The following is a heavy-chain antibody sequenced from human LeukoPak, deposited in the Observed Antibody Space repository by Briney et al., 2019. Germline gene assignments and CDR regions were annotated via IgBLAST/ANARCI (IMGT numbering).Heavy chain of an antibody. CDR2: IKTDGSGA. CDR1: GFTFSTHW. V-gene: IGHV3-74*01. D-gene: IGHD3-10*01. J-gene: IGHJ4*02. Sequence: GGSLRLSCAASGFTFSTHWMHWVRQAPGKGLVWVSRIKTDGSGANYAASVKGRSTISRDNAKNTLYLQMNSLRAEDTAVYYCARDRVYGSGSNDYWGKGTLVTACS. CDR3: ARDRVYGSGSNDY.